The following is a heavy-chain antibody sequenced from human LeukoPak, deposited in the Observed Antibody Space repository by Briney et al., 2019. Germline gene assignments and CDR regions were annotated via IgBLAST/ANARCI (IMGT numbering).Heavy chain of an antibody. Sequence: GGSLRLSCAASGFSVSSNYMSWVRQAPGKGPEWVSYIDARSGITYYADSVQGRFTISRDNAKESVFLQMNGLRVDDTAVYYCARTYDFGRGPPGDAFDNWGQGTPVIVSS. CDR2: IDARSGIT. D-gene: IGHD3-3*01. V-gene: IGHV3-48*01. J-gene: IGHJ3*02. CDR1: GFSVSSNY. CDR3: ARTYDFGRGPPGDAFDN.